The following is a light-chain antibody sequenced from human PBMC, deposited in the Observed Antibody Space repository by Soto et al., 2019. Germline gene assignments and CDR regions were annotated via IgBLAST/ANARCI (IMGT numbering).Light chain of an antibody. V-gene: IGLV1-40*01. J-gene: IGLJ3*02. CDR2: GNR. CDR1: SSNLGAGYD. CDR3: QAYDYSLTASV. Sequence: QSVLTQPPSVSGAPGQRVTLSCTGNSSNLGAGYDVHWYKQVPGAAPKLVIFGNRNRPSGVPERFSGSKSGTSASLAITGLQAEYEADYYCQAYDYSLTASVFGGGTKLTVL.